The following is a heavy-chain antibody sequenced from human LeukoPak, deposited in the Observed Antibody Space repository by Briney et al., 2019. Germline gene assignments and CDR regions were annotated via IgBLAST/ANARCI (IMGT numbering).Heavy chain of an antibody. CDR2: IYTSGST. D-gene: IGHD5-24*01. Sequence: SETLFLTCTVSGGSISSGSYYWSWIRQPAGKGLEWIGRIYTSGSTNYNPSLKSRVTISVDTSKNQFSLKLSSVTAADTAVYYCARDGADGYRSFDIWGQGTMVTVSS. V-gene: IGHV4-61*02. CDR1: GGSISSGSYY. J-gene: IGHJ3*02. CDR3: ARDGADGYRSFDI.